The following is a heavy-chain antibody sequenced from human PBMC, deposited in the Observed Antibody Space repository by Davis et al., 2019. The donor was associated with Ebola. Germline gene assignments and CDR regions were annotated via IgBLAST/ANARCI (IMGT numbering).Heavy chain of an antibody. CDR1: GYLFTTSA. V-gene: IGHV1-18*01. CDR2: INPYNRKT. J-gene: IGHJ4*02. CDR3: ARGRTYAYGNLDY. Sequence: ASVKVSCKTSGYLFTTSAINWVRQAPGQGLEWMGWINPYNRKTDYAESLHDRVTMTADTSRTTAYMELRNLKSDDTAIYFCARGRTYAYGNLDYWGQGTPVTVSS. D-gene: IGHD3-16*01.